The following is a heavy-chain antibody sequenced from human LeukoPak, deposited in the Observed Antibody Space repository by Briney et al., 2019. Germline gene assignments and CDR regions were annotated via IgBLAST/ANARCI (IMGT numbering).Heavy chain of an antibody. CDR2: ISYDGSNK. CDR1: GFTFSSYA. Sequence: GRALRLSCAAAGFTFSSYAMHWVRQAPGKGLEWVAVISYDGSNKYYADSVKGRFTISRDNSKNTLYLQMNSLRAEDTAVYYCAKAHHPAATLCYFDYWGQGTLVTVSS. V-gene: IGHV3-30-3*01. CDR3: AKAHHPAATLCYFDY. J-gene: IGHJ4*02. D-gene: IGHD6-25*01.